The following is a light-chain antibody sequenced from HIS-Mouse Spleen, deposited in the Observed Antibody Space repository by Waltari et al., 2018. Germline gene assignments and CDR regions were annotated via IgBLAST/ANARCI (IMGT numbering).Light chain of an antibody. CDR3: SSYTSSSTLV. CDR2: DGS. J-gene: IGLJ2*01. V-gene: IGLV2-14*03. CDR1: SSDVGGYNY. Sequence: QSALTQPASVSGSPGQSITISCTGTSSDVGGYNYVSWYQQQPGKAPKLMIYDGSNRPSGVSNRFSGSKSGNTASLTISGLHAEDEADYYCSSYTSSSTLVFGGGTKLTVL.